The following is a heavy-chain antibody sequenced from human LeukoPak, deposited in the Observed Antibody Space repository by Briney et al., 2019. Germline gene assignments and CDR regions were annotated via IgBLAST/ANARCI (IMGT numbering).Heavy chain of an antibody. D-gene: IGHD3-9*01. V-gene: IGHV4-39*07. J-gene: IGHJ4*02. CDR2: IYYSGST. Sequence: SETLSLTCTVSGGSISSSSYYWGWIRQPPGKGLEWIGSIYYSGSTYYNPSLKSRVTISVDTSKNQFSLKLSSVTAADTAVYYCARGPYDILTGYSIPFFDYWGQGTLVTVSS. CDR1: GGSISSSSYY. CDR3: ARGPYDILTGYSIPFFDY.